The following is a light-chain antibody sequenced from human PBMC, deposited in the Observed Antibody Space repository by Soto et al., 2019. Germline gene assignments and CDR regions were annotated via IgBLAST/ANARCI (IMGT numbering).Light chain of an antibody. CDR3: QQCRTWPLT. CDR1: QNVYNN. J-gene: IGKJ4*01. CDR2: DAS. V-gene: IGKV3-15*01. Sequence: EIVMTQSPATLSVSPGEGATLSCKASQNVYNNLAWYQQRPGQPPRLLIYDASTRATGISARFSGRGYGTEFTLTISSLQSEDFAVYFCQQCRTWPLTFGGGTKVEIK.